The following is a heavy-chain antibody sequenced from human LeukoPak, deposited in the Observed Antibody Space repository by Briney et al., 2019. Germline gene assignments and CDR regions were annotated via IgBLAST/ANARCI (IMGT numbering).Heavy chain of an antibody. CDR3: ERGDYDNSGGGFDM. V-gene: IGHV6-1*01. Sequence: SQTLTLTCVISGDNVSSNSAAWNWIRQSPSRGLEWLGRTYYRSKWFFDYAVSMKSRISLNSDTSQNHFSLHLRSVTPEDTAVYYCERGDYDNSGGGFDMWGQGTLVTVSS. J-gene: IGHJ3*02. CDR1: GDNVSSNSAA. CDR2: TYYRSKWFF. D-gene: IGHD3-22*01.